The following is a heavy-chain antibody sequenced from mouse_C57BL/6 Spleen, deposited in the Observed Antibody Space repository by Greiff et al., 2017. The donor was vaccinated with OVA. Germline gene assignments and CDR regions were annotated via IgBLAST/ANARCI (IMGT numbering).Heavy chain of an antibody. D-gene: IGHD2-1*01. Sequence: QVQLQQPGAELVKPGASVKMSCKASGYTFTSYWITWVKQRPGHGLEWIGDIYPGSGSTNYNEKFKSKATLTVDTSSSTAYMQLSSLTSEDSAVYYCARGPIYYGNPWFAYWGQGTLVTVSA. V-gene: IGHV1-55*01. CDR1: GYTFTSYW. CDR2: IYPGSGST. J-gene: IGHJ3*01. CDR3: ARGPIYYGNPWFAY.